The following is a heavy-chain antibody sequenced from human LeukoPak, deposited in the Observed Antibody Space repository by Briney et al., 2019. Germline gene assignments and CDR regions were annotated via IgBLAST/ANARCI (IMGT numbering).Heavy chain of an antibody. V-gene: IGHV3-30*02. CDR1: GFTFSSYG. D-gene: IGHD3-22*01. J-gene: IGHJ4*02. CDR2: IRYDGSNK. Sequence: GGSLRLSCAASGFTFSSYGMHWVRQAPGKGLEWVAFIRYDGSNKYYADSVKGRFTISRDNSKNTLYLQMNSLRAEDTAVYYCAKDSGEYYDSSGYFYYSDYWGQGTLVTVSS. CDR3: AKDSGEYYDSSGYFYYSDY.